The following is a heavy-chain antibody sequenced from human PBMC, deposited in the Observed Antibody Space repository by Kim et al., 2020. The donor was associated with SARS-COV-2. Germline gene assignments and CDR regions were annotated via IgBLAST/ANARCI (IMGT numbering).Heavy chain of an antibody. CDR2: IDSGGIT. V-gene: IGHV3-66*01. Sequence: GGSLRLSCAASGFTVSGNHMSWVRQAPGKGLEWVSVIDSGGITYYADSVKGRFTISRDNSKNTLYLQMNSLRAEDTAVYYCARERGATYSSSWYVYSYYLDYWGQGTLVTVSS. CDR3: ARERGATYSSSWYVYSYYLDY. J-gene: IGHJ4*02. CDR1: GFTVSGNH. D-gene: IGHD6-13*01.